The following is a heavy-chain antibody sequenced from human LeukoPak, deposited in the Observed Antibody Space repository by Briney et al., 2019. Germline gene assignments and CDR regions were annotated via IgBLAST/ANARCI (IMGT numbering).Heavy chain of an antibody. CDR1: GGSISPLY. Sequence: SETLSLTCTVSGGSISPLYRSWLGQPPGKGLEWIGYIYSSGSTLYNPSLKSRLTISVDTSKNQVSLKLSSVTAADTAVYYCARHPRDDQSGGFDSWGQGTLVSVSS. CDR3: ARHPRDDQSGGFDS. D-gene: IGHD5-24*01. J-gene: IGHJ4*02. V-gene: IGHV4-59*11. CDR2: IYSSGST.